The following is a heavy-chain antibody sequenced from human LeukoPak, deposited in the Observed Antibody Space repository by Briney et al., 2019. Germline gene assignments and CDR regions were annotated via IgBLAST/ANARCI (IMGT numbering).Heavy chain of an antibody. J-gene: IGHJ3*02. V-gene: IGHV4-39*01. D-gene: IGHD2-21*01. Sequence: SETLSLTCTVSGGSITSSTYYWGWIRQPPGKGLEWIGSIYYSGSTYYNPSLKSRVTVSVDTSKNQFSLKLNSVTASDTAVYYCARGDGGLMTNAFDIWGQGTMVTVSS. CDR3: ARGDGGLMTNAFDI. CDR1: GGSITSSTYY. CDR2: IYYSGST.